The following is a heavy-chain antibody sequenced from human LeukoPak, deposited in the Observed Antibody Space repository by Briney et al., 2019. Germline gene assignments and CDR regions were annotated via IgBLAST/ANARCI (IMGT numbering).Heavy chain of an antibody. Sequence: KPSEALSLTCTVSGGSISSYYWSWIRQPPGKGLEWIGYIYYSGSTNHNPSLKSRVTISVDTSKNQFSLKLSSVTAADTAVYYCARASYGSGSYYGFDYWGQGTLVTVSS. CDR2: IYYSGST. J-gene: IGHJ4*02. CDR3: ARASYGSGSYYGFDY. CDR1: GGSISSYY. D-gene: IGHD3-10*01. V-gene: IGHV4-59*01.